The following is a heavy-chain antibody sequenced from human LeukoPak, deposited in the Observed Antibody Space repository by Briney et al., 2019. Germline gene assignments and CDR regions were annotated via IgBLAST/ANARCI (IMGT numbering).Heavy chain of an antibody. CDR3: ASLLIHDAFDI. CDR1: GYTFTSYY. CDR2: INPSGGST. V-gene: IGHV1-46*01. Sequence: ASVKVSCTASGYTFTSYYMHWVRQAPGQGLEWMGIINPSGGSTSYAQKFQGRVTMTRDTSTSTVYMELSSLRSEDTAVYYCASLLIHDAFDIWGQGTMVTVSS. D-gene: IGHD2-8*01. J-gene: IGHJ3*02.